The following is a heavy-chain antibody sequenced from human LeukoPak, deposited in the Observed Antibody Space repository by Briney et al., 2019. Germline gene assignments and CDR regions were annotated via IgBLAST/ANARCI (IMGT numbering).Heavy chain of an antibody. CDR1: GGTFSSYA. V-gene: IGHV1-69*04. Sequence: GASVKVSCKAYGGTFSSYAISWVRQAPGQGLEWMGRIIPILGIANYAQKFQGRVTITADKSTSTAYMELSSLRSEDTAVYYCAREPLGGYYGSGSYWVDYWGQGTLVTVSS. J-gene: IGHJ4*02. CDR2: IIPILGIA. D-gene: IGHD3-10*01. CDR3: AREPLGGYYGSGSYWVDY.